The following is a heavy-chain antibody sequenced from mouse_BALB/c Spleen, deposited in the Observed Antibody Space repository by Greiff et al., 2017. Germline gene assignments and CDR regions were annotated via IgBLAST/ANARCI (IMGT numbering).Heavy chain of an antibody. CDR2: ISSGSSTI. CDR1: GFTFSSFG. Sequence: EVKLMESGGGLVQPGGSRKLSCAASGFTFSSFGMHWVRQAPEKGLEWVAYISSGSSTIYYADTVKGRFTISRDNPKNTLFLQMTSLRSEDTAMYYCARSDDGFAYWGQGTLVTVSA. V-gene: IGHV5-17*02. D-gene: IGHD2-12*01. CDR3: ARSDDGFAY. J-gene: IGHJ3*01.